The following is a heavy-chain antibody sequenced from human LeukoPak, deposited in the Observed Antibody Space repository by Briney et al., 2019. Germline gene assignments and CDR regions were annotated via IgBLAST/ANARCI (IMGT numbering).Heavy chain of an antibody. CDR3: AKDGRWLQLKGEYYFDY. Sequence: PGRSLRLSCAASGFTFDDYGMSWVRQAPGKGLEWVSLISWDGGITYYADSVKGRFTISRDNSKNSLYLQMNSLRTEDTALYYCAKDGRWLQLKGEYYFDYWGQGTLVTVSS. V-gene: IGHV3-43*02. J-gene: IGHJ4*02. CDR2: ISWDGGIT. D-gene: IGHD5-24*01. CDR1: GFTFDDYG.